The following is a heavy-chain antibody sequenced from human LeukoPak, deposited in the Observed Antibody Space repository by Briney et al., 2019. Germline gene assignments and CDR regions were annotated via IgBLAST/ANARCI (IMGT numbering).Heavy chain of an antibody. Sequence: SETLSLTCTVSGGSISSGSYYWSWIRQPAGKGLEWIGRIYTSGSTNYNPSLKSRVTISVDTSKNQFSLKLSSVTAADTAVYYCARQGVFGSGSYYWFDPWGQGTLVTVSS. D-gene: IGHD3-10*01. J-gene: IGHJ5*02. V-gene: IGHV4-61*02. CDR2: IYTSGST. CDR3: ARQGVFGSGSYYWFDP. CDR1: GGSISSGSYY.